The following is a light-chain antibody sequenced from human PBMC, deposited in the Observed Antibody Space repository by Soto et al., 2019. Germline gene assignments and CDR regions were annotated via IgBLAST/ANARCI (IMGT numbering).Light chain of an antibody. CDR1: QNIRSS. V-gene: IGKV1-39*01. J-gene: IGKJ5*01. CDR2: ASS. CDR3: QQRYSSPLT. Sequence: IKLTQSASSRSASAGDRVTITCRATQNIRSSLNWYQTPPGKAPKIMLYASSSLQSGVPSRLRVILYGNDFTLTISSLQPEEGATDYGQQRYSSPLTFVGGTRLEIK.